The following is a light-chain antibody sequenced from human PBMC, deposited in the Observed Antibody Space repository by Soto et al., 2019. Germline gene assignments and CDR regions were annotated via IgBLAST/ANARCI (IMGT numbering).Light chain of an antibody. CDR3: SSYTSSSTLV. CDR1: SSDFGGYNS. V-gene: IGLV2-14*01. J-gene: IGLJ2*01. CDR2: DVS. Sequence: QSVLTQPASVSGSPGQSITISCTGTSSDFGGYNSVSWYQQHPGKAPKLMIYDVSNRPSGVSNRFSGSKSGNTASLTISGLQAEDEADYYCSSYTSSSTLVFGGGTKLTVL.